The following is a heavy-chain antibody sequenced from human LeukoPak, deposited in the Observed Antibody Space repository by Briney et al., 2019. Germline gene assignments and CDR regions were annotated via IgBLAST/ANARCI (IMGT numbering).Heavy chain of an antibody. J-gene: IGHJ2*01. CDR2: SRSRSNSYST. CDR1: GFTVSNNY. V-gene: IGHV3-72*01. CDR3: VLATSPYR. Sequence: GGSLRLSCAASGFTVSNNYMNWVRQAPGKGLEWVARSRSRSNSYSTDYAASVKGRFIISRDESKKSLYLQMSALKTEDTAVYYCVLATSPYRWGPGTLVTVSS.